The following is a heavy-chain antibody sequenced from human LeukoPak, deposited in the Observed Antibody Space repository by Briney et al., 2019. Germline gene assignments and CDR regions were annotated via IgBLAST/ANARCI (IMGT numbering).Heavy chain of an antibody. D-gene: IGHD3-9*01. CDR3: ATVKYYDILTGYSTGWFDP. CDR2: FDPEDGET. Sequence: AASVKVSCKVSGYTLTELSMHWVRQAPGKGLEWMGGFDPEDGETIYAQKFQGRVTMTEDTSTDTAYMELSSLRSEDTAVYYCATVKYYDILTGYSTGWFDPWGQGTLVTLSS. J-gene: IGHJ5*02. CDR1: GYTLTELS. V-gene: IGHV1-24*01.